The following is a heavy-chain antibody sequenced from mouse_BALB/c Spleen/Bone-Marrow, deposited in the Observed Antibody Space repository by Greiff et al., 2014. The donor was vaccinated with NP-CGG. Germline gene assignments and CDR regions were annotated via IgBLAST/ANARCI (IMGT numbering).Heavy chain of an antibody. CDR3: TREGYYGSSYVDY. J-gene: IGHJ2*01. CDR2: IYPSDSYT. V-gene: IGHV1-69*02. Sequence: QVQLKQSGAELVRPGASVKLSCKASGYTFTSYWINWVKQGPGQGLEWIGNIYPSDSYTNYNQKFKDKATLTVDKSPSTAYMQLSSPTSEDSAVYYCTREGYYGSSYVDYWGQGTTLTVSS. D-gene: IGHD1-1*01. CDR1: GYTFTSYW.